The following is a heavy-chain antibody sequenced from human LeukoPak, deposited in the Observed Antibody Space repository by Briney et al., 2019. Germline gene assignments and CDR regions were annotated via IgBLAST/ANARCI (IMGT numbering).Heavy chain of an antibody. CDR1: GFTFSSYA. J-gene: IGHJ4*02. D-gene: IGHD1-26*01. CDR3: ARRGSYYGDSMDY. CDR2: ISSNGGST. V-gene: IGHV3-64*01. Sequence: GGSLRLSCAASGFTFSSYAMHWVRQAPGKGLDSVSAISSNGGSTYYANSVKGRFTISRDNSKNTLYLQMGSVRAEDMAVYYCARRGSYYGDSMDYWGQGTLVTVSS.